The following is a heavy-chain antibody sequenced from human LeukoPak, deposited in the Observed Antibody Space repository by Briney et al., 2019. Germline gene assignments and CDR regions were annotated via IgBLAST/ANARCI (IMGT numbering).Heavy chain of an antibody. D-gene: IGHD3-3*01. CDR3: ARDSSYDFWSGYWFDP. V-gene: IGHV1-2*02. J-gene: IGHJ5*02. CDR1: GYTFTGYY. Sequence: ASVKVSCKASGYTFTGYYMHWVRQAPGQGLERMGWINPNSGGTNYAQKFQGRVTMTRDTSISTAYMELSRPRSDDTAVYYCARDSSYDFWSGYWFDPWGQGTLVTVSS. CDR2: INPNSGGT.